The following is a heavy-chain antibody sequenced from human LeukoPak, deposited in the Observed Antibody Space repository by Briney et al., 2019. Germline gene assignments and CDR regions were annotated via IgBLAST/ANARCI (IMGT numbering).Heavy chain of an antibody. CDR2: IYYSGST. D-gene: IGHD2/OR15-2a*01. V-gene: IGHV4-39*01. CDR1: GGSISSSSYY. Sequence: KPSETLSLTCTVSGGSISSSSYYWGWIRQPPGKGLEWIGSIYYSGSTYYNPSLKSRVTISVDTSKNQFSLKLSSVAAADTAVYYCARHSSLRGWIEYGYFDYWGQGTLVTVSS. CDR3: ARHSSLRGWIEYGYFDY. J-gene: IGHJ4*02.